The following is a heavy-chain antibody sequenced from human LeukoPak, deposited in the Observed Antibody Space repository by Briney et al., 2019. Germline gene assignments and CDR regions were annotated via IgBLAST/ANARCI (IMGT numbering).Heavy chain of an antibody. D-gene: IGHD1-7*01. V-gene: IGHV3-21*01. CDR3: ASHPPNWNYGGPFDY. CDR1: GFTFSSYS. CDR2: ISSSSSYI. J-gene: IGHJ4*02. Sequence: GGSLRLSCAASGFTFSSYSMNWVRQAPGKGLEWVSSISSSSSYIYYADSVKGRFTISRDNAKNSLYLQMNSLRAEDTAVHYCASHPPNWNYGGPFDYWGQGTLVTVSS.